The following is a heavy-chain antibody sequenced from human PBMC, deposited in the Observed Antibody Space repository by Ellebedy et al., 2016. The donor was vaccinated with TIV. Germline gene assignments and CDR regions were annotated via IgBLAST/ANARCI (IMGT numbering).Heavy chain of an antibody. CDR1: GYAFDRYI. Sequence: ASVKVSCKASGYAFDRYIMSWVRLAPGQGLEWMGWISAYTGDTNSALKFRDRLTMTTDTSTSTAYMELRSLTSDDTAVYYCARSSLRTVLPDYGSGNYYYFWGQGTLVTVSS. V-gene: IGHV1-18*01. CDR3: ARSSLRTVLPDYGSGNYYYF. CDR2: ISAYTGDT. J-gene: IGHJ1*01. D-gene: IGHD3-10*01.